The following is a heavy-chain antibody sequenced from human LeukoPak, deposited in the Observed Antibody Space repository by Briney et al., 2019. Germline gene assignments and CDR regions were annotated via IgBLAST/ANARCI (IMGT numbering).Heavy chain of an antibody. V-gene: IGHV1-2*02. J-gene: IGHJ4*02. CDR1: GYTFTCYY. CDR2: INPNSGGT. CDR3: AFSIVGATLGFDY. Sequence: ASVKVSCKASGYTFTCYYMHWVRQAPGQGLEWMGWINPNSGGTNYAQKFQGRVTMTRDTSISTAYMELSRLRSDDTAVYYCAFSIVGATLGFDYWGQGTLVTVSS. D-gene: IGHD1-26*01.